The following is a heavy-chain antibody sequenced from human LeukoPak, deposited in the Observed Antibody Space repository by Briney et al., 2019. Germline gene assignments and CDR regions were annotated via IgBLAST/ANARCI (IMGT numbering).Heavy chain of an antibody. J-gene: IGHJ4*01. Sequence: GGSLRLSCAVSGFTMRDNDMTWVRQAPGKGLEWVSLIYSSGGTSYAGSVKGRFTISKDNSKNTLHLQMNSLRAEDTAVYYCAKRPLSSCNWGLGTLVTVSS. V-gene: IGHV3-66*01. CDR3: AKRPLSSCN. D-gene: IGHD5/OR15-5a*01. CDR2: IYSSGGT. CDR1: GFTMRDND.